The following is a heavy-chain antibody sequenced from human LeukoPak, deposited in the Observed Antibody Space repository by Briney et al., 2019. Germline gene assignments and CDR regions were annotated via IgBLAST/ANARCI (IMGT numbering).Heavy chain of an antibody. CDR3: ARDHYSYNYSYYMDV. D-gene: IGHD5-18*01. Sequence: PGGSLRLSCAASGFTFSDYYMSWIRQAPGKGLEWVSYISSSGSTIYYADSVQGRFTISRDKARNSLYLQMNSLRAEDTAVYYCARDHYSYNYSYYMDVWGKGTTITVSS. V-gene: IGHV3-11*01. J-gene: IGHJ6*03. CDR2: ISSSGSTI. CDR1: GFTFSDYY.